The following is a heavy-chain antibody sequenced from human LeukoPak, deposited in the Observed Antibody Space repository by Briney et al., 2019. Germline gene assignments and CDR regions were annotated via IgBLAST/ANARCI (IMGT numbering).Heavy chain of an antibody. CDR2: ISYDGSNK. V-gene: IGHV3-30*03. Sequence: SGGSLRLSCAASGFTFSSYGMHWVRQAPGKGLEWVAVISYDGSNKYYADSVKGRFTISRDNSKNTLYLQMNSLRAEDTAVYYCRWGVTMVRGALVDYWGQGTLVTVSS. D-gene: IGHD3-10*01. CDR1: GFTFSSYG. J-gene: IGHJ4*02. CDR3: RWGVTMVRGALVDY.